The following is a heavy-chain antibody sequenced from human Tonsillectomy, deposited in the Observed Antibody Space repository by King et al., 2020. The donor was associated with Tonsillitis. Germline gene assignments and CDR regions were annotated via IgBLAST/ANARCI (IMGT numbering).Heavy chain of an antibody. CDR3: ARRGVLPTTPLFDS. V-gene: IGHV4-59*08. Sequence: QLQESGPGLVKPSETLSLTCTVSGGSISSYYWSWIRQPPGKGLEWIGYIYYSGSTNYNPSLKSRVTISVDTSKNQFSLKLSSVTAADTAVYYCARRGVLPTTPLFDSWGQGTLVTVSS. D-gene: IGHD1-1*01. CDR2: IYYSGST. J-gene: IGHJ4*02. CDR1: GGSISSYY.